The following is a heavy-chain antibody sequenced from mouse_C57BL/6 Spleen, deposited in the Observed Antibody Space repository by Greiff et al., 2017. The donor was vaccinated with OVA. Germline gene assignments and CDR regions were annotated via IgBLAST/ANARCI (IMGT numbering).Heavy chain of an antibody. V-gene: IGHV1-22*01. CDR2: INPNNGGT. CDR3: AVTTVVATPGYYYAMDY. CDR1: GYTFTDYN. J-gene: IGHJ4*01. D-gene: IGHD1-1*01. Sequence: VQLQQSGPELVKPGASVKMSCKASGYTFTDYNMHWLKQSHGKSLEWIGYINPNNGGTSYNQKFKGKATLTVNKSSSTAYMELRSLTSEDSAVYYCAVTTVVATPGYYYAMDYWGQGTSVTVSS.